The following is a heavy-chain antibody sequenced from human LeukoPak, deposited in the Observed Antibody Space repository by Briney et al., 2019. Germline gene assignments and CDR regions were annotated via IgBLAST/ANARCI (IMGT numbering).Heavy chain of an antibody. CDR2: IYYSGST. J-gene: IGHJ4*02. V-gene: IGHV4-39*01. CDR1: GGSISSSTYY. Sequence: SETLSLTCTVSGGSISSSTYYWGWIRQPPGKGLEWIGTIYYSGSTYYNPSLKSRVTISVDTSKNQFSLKLNSVTAADTAVYYCARHSITVAGFDYWGQGTLVTVSS. CDR3: ARHSITVAGFDY. D-gene: IGHD6-19*01.